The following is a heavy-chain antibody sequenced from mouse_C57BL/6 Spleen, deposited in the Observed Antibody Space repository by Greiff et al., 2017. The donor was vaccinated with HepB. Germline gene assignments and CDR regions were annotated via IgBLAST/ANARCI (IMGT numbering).Heavy chain of an antibody. CDR2: IDPETGGT. V-gene: IGHV1-15*01. J-gene: IGHJ3*01. D-gene: IGHD2-4*01. Sequence: VQRVESGAELVRPGASVTLSCKASGYTFTDYEMHWVKQTPVHGLEWIGAIDPETGGTAYNQKFKGKAILTADKSSSTAYMELRSLTSEDSAVYYCTIYYDYDGFAYWGQGTLVTVSA. CDR3: TIYYDYDGFAY. CDR1: GYTFTDYE.